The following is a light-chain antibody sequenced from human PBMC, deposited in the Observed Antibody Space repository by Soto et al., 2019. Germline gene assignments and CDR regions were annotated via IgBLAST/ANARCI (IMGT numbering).Light chain of an antibody. J-gene: IGKJ2*01. CDR3: QQANSFPYT. CDR2: ATS. Sequence: DIQMTQSPYSVSASVGDRVTITCRATQVISSWLAWYQQKPGKAPKLLIYATSNLQSGVPSRFSGSGSGTDFTLTITSLQPEDFATYYCQQANSFPYTFGQGTKLEIK. CDR1: QVISSW. V-gene: IGKV1-12*01.